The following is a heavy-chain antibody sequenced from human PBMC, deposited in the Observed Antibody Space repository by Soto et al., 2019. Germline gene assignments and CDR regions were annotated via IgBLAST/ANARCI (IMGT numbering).Heavy chain of an antibody. CDR3: ARHGEYLPLDS. D-gene: IGHD3-10*01. CDR2: IIPILGIA. V-gene: IGHV1-69*02. Sequence: QVQLVQSGAEVKKPGSSVKVSCKASGGTFSSYTISWVRQAPGQGLEWMGRIIPILGIANYAQKFQGRVTXTAXKSTSTANMELSSLRSEDTAVYYCARHGEYLPLDSWGQGTLVTVSS. CDR1: GGTFSSYT. J-gene: IGHJ4*02.